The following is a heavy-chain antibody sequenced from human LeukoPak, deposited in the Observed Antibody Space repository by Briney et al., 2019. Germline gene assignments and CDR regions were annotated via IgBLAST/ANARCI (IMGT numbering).Heavy chain of an antibody. CDR1: GFTFSNYW. J-gene: IGHJ4*02. Sequence: GGSLRLSCAASGFTFSNYWMNWVRQAPGKGLEWVSSISSSSSYIYYAASVKGRFTISRDNAKNSLYLQMNRLKAEDTAVYYCARERQLERLAFGKEGSAFDYWGRGTLVTVSS. CDR2: ISSSSSYI. V-gene: IGHV3-21*01. CDR3: ARERQLERLAFGKEGSAFDY. D-gene: IGHD1-1*01.